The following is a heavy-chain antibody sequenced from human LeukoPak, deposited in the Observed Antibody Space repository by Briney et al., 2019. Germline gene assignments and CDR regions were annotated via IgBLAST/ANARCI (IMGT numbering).Heavy chain of an antibody. Sequence: GGSLRLSCAASGFTFSSYTMSWVRQAPGKGREWVSAISGSGGNTYYADSVKGRFTISTDNSKNTLYLQMNSLRAEGTAVYYCAVLQWELLNWGRGGLVTVS. J-gene: IGHJ4*02. CDR1: GFTFSSYT. D-gene: IGHD1-26*01. CDR3: AVLQWELLN. CDR2: ISGSGGNT. V-gene: IGHV3-23*01.